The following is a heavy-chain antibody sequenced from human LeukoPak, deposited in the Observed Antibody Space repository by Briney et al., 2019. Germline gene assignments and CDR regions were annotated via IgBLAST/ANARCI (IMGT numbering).Heavy chain of an antibody. CDR2: IYSGGNT. D-gene: IGHD3-22*01. CDR3: AKMRYYDSGGFPNFDY. Sequence: GGSLRLSCAASGFTFSGSAMSWVRQAPGKGLEWVSVIYSGGNTYYADSVEGRFTISRHNSENTLYLQMNSLRPEDTAVYYCAKMRYYDSGGFPNFDYWGQGTLVTVSS. CDR1: GFTFSGSA. V-gene: IGHV3-23*03. J-gene: IGHJ4*02.